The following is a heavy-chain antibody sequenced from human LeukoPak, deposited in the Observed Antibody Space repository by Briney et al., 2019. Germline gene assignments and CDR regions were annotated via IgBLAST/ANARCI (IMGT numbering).Heavy chain of an antibody. D-gene: IGHD6-19*01. CDR3: ARFDSSGWYGY. Sequence: SETLSLTCTVSGASISSYYWSWIWQPPGKGLEWIGYIYYSGSTNYNPSLKSRVTISVDTSKNQFSLKLSSVTAADTAVYYCARFDSSGWYGYWGQGTLVTVSS. CDR1: GASISSYY. V-gene: IGHV4-59*01. J-gene: IGHJ4*02. CDR2: IYYSGST.